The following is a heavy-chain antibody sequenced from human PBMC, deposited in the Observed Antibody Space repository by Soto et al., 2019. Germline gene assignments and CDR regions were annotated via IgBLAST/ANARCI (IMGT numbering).Heavy chain of an antibody. J-gene: IGHJ4*02. CDR1: GNTLSNYY. CDR3: IIDRGAFDY. V-gene: IGHV1-46*03. Sequence: QVHLVQSGAEVKEPGALVKLPCQTSGNTLSNYYMHWVRQAPGQGLEWLGFISHIGGSTAYAQKFQGRVAMTRDTSTSTIYMEMSSLRSEDTAIYYCIIDRGAFDYWGQGTLVTVSS. CDR2: ISHIGGST.